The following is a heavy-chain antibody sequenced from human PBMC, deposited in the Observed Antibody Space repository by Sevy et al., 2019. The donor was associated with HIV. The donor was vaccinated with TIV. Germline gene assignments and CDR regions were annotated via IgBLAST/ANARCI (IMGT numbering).Heavy chain of an antibody. J-gene: IGHJ6*02. CDR3: ASSAYRSSSNYYYGMDV. D-gene: IGHD6-6*01. V-gene: IGHV1-8*01. Sequence: ASVKVSCKASGYTFTSYDINWVRQATGQGLEWMGWMNPNSGNTGYAQKFQGRVTMTRNTSISTAYMELSSLRSEDTAVYYCASSAYRSSSNYYYGMDVWGQGTTVTVSS. CDR2: MNPNSGNT. CDR1: GYTFTSYD.